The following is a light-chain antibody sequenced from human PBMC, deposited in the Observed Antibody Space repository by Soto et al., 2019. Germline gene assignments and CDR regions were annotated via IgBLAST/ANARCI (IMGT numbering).Light chain of an antibody. CDR3: GSWDSSLSAYV. CDR1: NSNIGGNS. V-gene: IGLV1-51*01. J-gene: IGLJ1*01. Sequence: QSVMTQPPSVSAAPGQRVTISCSGSNSNIGGNSVSWYQQLPGTAPKLLIYDDDKRPSGIPYRFSGSKSGTSATLGITGFQTGDEADYYCGSWDSSLSAYVFGTGTTVTVL. CDR2: DDD.